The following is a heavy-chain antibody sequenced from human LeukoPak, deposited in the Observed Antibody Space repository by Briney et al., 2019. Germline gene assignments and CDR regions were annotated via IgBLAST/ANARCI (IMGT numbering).Heavy chain of an antibody. Sequence: SQTLSLTCTVSGGSISSGSYYWSWIRQPAEKGLEWIGRIYTSGSTNYNPSLKSRVTISVDTSKNQFSLKLSSVTAADTAVYYCASAHYCSGGSCYSFAEYFQHWGQGTLVTVSS. CDR1: GGSISSGSYY. CDR3: ASAHYCSGGSCYSFAEYFQH. V-gene: IGHV4-61*02. CDR2: IYTSGST. J-gene: IGHJ1*01. D-gene: IGHD2-15*01.